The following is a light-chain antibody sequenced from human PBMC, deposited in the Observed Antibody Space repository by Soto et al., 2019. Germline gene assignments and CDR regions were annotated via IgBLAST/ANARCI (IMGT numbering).Light chain of an antibody. CDR1: SSNIGINF. V-gene: IGLV1-47*01. CDR3: ATWDDSMISPV. Sequence: QSVLTQPPSASGAPGQRVTMSCSGSSSNIGINFVYWYQQLPGTAPKLPISMNNQRPSGVPDRFFGSKSGTSASLAISGLRSEDEADYICATWDDSMISPVFGGGTKVTVL. CDR2: MNN. J-gene: IGLJ3*02.